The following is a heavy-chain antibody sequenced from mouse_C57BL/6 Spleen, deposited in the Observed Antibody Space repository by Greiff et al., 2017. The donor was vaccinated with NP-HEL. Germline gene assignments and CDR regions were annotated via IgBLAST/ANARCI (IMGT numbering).Heavy chain of an antibody. V-gene: IGHV5-17*01. Sequence: EVMLVESGGGLVKPGGSLKLSCAASGFTFSDYGMHWVRQAPEKGLEWVAYISSGSSTIYYADTVKGRFTISRDNAKNTLFLQMTSLRSEDTAMYYCARQSYSNLAWFAYWGQGTLVTVSA. J-gene: IGHJ3*01. CDR3: ARQSYSNLAWFAY. D-gene: IGHD2-5*01. CDR2: ISSGSSTI. CDR1: GFTFSDYG.